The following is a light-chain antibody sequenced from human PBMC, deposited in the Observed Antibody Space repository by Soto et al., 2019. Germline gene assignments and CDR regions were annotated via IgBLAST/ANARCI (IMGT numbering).Light chain of an antibody. Sequence: IVLTQSPGTLSLSPGETATISCRASQSVAKNYLAWYQQKPGQAPRLLIYDASSRATGLPDRFSGSGSGTDFTLTIARLEPDDFAVYYCQQCAYSPRTFGQGTKVEIK. J-gene: IGKJ1*01. CDR2: DAS. CDR1: QSVAKNY. CDR3: QQCAYSPRT. V-gene: IGKV3-20*01.